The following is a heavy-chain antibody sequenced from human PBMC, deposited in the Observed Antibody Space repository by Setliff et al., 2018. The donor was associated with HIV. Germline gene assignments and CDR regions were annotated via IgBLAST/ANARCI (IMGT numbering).Heavy chain of an antibody. V-gene: IGHV4-39*02. CDR2: MFYTGSA. Sequence: PSETLSLTCTVSGDSISSSSYYWGWVRQPPGKGLEWIGTMFYTGSAYYTPSLKRRVTISVDTSKNQFSLNLSSVTAADTAVYYCARDRGWELLNWFDPWGQGTLVTAPQ. J-gene: IGHJ5*02. D-gene: IGHD1-26*01. CDR1: GDSISSSSYY. CDR3: ARDRGWELLNWFDP.